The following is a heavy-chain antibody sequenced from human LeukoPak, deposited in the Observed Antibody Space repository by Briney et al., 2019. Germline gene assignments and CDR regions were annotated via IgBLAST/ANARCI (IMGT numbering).Heavy chain of an antibody. V-gene: IGHV1-69*04. D-gene: IGHD6-19*01. CDR1: GGTFSSYA. Sequence: SVKVSCKASGGTFSSYAISWVRQAPGQGLEWMGRIIPILGIANYAQKFQGRVTITADKSTSTAYMELSSLRSEDTAVYYCARGVAVDITLDYWGQGTLVTVSS. CDR2: IIPILGIA. J-gene: IGHJ4*02. CDR3: ARGVAVDITLDY.